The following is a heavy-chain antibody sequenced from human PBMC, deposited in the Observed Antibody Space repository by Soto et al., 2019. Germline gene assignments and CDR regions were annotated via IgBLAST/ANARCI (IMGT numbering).Heavy chain of an antibody. J-gene: IGHJ3*01. CDR3: PRPLIDNWNQGHAFDS. V-gene: IGHV4-39*01. CDR1: GGSVSSGNYF. CDR2: IYYNGDT. D-gene: IGHD1-20*01. Sequence: QLQLQESGPGLVKPAETLSLKCAVSGGSVSSGNYFWGWIRQPPGKGLEWIGNIYYNGDTYYSPSLKSRVTISVDTAQNQFSLRLTSVTAAHTAVYYCPRPLIDNWNQGHAFDSWGQGTLVTVSS.